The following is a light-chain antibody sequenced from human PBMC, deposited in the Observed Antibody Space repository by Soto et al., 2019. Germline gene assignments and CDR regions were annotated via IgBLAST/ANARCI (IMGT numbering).Light chain of an antibody. CDR3: QQYHSPPLT. Sequence: DIVLRQSPGTLSLSPGQRATLSCRASQNIRSNYIAWFQQKPGQPPRLLIYGAINRATGIPARFSGSGSGTEFTLPISSLEPEDFVVYYCQQYHSPPLTFGPGTTVAIQ. CDR1: QNIRSNY. V-gene: IGKV3-20*01. CDR2: GAI. J-gene: IGKJ1*01.